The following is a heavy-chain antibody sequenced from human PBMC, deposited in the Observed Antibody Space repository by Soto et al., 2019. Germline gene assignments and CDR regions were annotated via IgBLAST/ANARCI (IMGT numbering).Heavy chain of an antibody. CDR2: IYWDDDK. V-gene: IGHV2-5*02. D-gene: IGHD3-3*01. J-gene: IGHJ4*02. CDR3: ARPVYFCSADRSHPPSPF. CDR1: GFSLSTRGVG. Sequence: SGPTLVNPTQTLTLTCTFSGFSLSTRGVGVGWIRQPPGKALEWLALIYWDDDKRYSPSLKNRVSITKDTSKNQVVLTMTNMDPVDTATYYRARPVYFCSADRSHPPSPFCGQGTLLTLSS.